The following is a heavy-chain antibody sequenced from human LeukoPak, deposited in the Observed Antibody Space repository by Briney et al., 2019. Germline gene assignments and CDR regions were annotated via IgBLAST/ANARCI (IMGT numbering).Heavy chain of an antibody. J-gene: IGHJ6*03. D-gene: IGHD3-10*01. CDR3: AKDSAFYYIDV. V-gene: IGHV3-21*01. CDR1: VFTFSTYN. CDR2: ITSSSRYT. Sequence: GGSLRLSCAASVFTFSTYNMNWVRQAPGKGLEWVSSITSSSRYTFYADSVKGRFTISRDNSKNTLYLQMNSLKGDDTAVYYCAKDSAFYYIDVWGKGTTVIISS.